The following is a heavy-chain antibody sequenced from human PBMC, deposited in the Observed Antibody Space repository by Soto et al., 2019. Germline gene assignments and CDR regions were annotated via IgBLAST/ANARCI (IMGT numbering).Heavy chain of an antibody. Sequence: GGSLRFSCAASGFTFSSYAMSWVRQAPGKGLEWVSAISGSGGSTYYADSVKGRFTISRDNSKNTLYLQMNSLRAEDTAVYYCAKPQGWLQLLAYFDYWGQGTLVTVSS. CDR2: ISGSGGST. V-gene: IGHV3-23*01. J-gene: IGHJ4*02. D-gene: IGHD5-12*01. CDR3: AKPQGWLQLLAYFDY. CDR1: GFTFSSYA.